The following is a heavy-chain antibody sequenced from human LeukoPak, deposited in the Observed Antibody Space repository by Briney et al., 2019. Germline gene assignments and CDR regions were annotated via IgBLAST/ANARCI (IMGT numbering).Heavy chain of an antibody. D-gene: IGHD3-3*01. CDR1: GDSITNHR. CDR2: IYTSGSP. J-gene: IGHJ5*02. Sequence: SETLSLTCTVSGDSITNHRCSWIRQPPGKGLEWIGHIYTSGSPDYNPSLKSRVTISADTSKSQFSLNVTSVTAADTAVYYCATSFRKRFLEPWDNWFDPWGLGALVTVSS. V-gene: IGHV4-4*08. CDR3: ATSFRKRFLEPWDNWFDP.